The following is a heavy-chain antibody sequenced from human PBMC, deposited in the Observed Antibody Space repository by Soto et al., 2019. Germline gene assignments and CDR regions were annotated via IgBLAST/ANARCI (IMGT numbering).Heavy chain of an antibody. V-gene: IGHV3-72*01. CDR2: TKNKPNSYTT. D-gene: IGHD3-3*01. Sequence: LSCATSGFTFSDYYMDWVRQAPGKGLEWVGRTKNKPNSYTTEYAASVKGRFTISRDDSKKSLYLQMNSLKTEDTAVYYCAREMFQFLESFPSYHYAMDVWGQGTSVTVSS. J-gene: IGHJ6*02. CDR1: GFTFSDYY. CDR3: AREMFQFLESFPSYHYAMDV.